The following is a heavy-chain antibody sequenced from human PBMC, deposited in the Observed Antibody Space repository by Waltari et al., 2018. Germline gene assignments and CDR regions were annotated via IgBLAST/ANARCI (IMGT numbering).Heavy chain of an antibody. J-gene: IGHJ5*02. CDR2: IYYSGST. CDR3: ARTSSIAARLWFDP. V-gene: IGHV4-39*07. D-gene: IGHD6-6*01. CDR1: GGSISSSSYY. Sequence: QLPLQESGPGLVKPSATLSLTCTVSGGSISSSSYYWGWIRQPPGKGLEWIGSIYYSGSTYYNPSLKSRVTISVDTSKNQFSLKLSSVTAADTAVYYCARTSSIAARLWFDPWGQGTLVTVSS.